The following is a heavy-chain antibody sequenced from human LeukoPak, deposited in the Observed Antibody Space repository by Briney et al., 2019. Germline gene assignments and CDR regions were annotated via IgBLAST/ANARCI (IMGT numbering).Heavy chain of an antibody. D-gene: IGHD3-16*02. Sequence: GGSLRLSCAASGFTFSSYWMSWVRQAPGKGLEWVANINQDGSEKYYVDSVKGRFTISRDSAKNSLSLQMNSLRAEDTAVYYCARDSGDYVWGSYRHDAFDIWGQGTMVTVSS. CDR3: ARDSGDYVWGSYRHDAFDI. J-gene: IGHJ3*02. CDR2: INQDGSEK. CDR1: GFTFSSYW. V-gene: IGHV3-7*01.